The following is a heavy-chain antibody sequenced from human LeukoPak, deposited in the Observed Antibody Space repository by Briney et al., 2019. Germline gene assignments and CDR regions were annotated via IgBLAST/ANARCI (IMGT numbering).Heavy chain of an antibody. CDR3: ARERRFGIDY. D-gene: IGHD3-16*01. V-gene: IGHV4-59*01. CDR2: IYYSGST. CDR1: GGSISSYY. Sequence: SETLSLTCTVSGGSISSYYWSWLRQPPGKGLEWIGYIYYSGSTNYNPSLKSRVTISVDTSKNQFSLKLSSVTAADTAVYYCARERRFGIDYWGQGTLVTVSS. J-gene: IGHJ4*02.